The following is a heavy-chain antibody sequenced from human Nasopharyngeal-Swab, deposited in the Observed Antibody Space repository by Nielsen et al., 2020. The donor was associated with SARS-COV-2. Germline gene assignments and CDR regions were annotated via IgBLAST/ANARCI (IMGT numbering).Heavy chain of an antibody. D-gene: IGHD3-10*01. CDR3: AKEPHLDYGAGTYYDS. J-gene: IGHJ4*02. V-gene: IGHV3-9*01. Sequence: GGSLRLSCAASGFRFADYAMHWVRQIPGKGLGGVAGLSWNSGQIGYGDSVRGRFTISRDNAKNSLYLQMNSLRPEDTGFYYCAKEPHLDYGAGTYYDSWGQGNLVTVSS. CDR1: GFRFADYA. CDR2: LSWNSGQI.